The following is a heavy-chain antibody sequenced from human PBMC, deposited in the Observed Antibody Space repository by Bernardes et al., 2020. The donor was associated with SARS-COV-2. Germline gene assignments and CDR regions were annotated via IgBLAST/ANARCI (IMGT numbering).Heavy chain of an antibody. CDR1: GFTFSDDY. Sequence: GGSLRLSCAGSGFTFSDDYISWIRQAPGKGLEWISYISGSGSSINYADSVQGRFTISRDNAENSVYLQMSSLRPEDTAVYYCARERRHKFDFDYWGQGTLVTVSS. CDR3: ARERRHKFDFDY. CDR2: ISGSGSSI. J-gene: IGHJ4*02. V-gene: IGHV3-11*01.